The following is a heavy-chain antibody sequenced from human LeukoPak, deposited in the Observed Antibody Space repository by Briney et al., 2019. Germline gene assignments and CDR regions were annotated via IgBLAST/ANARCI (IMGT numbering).Heavy chain of an antibody. V-gene: IGHV4-39*01. CDR3: ARQRSPCSGGACYFDY. J-gene: IGHJ4*02. Sequence: SETLSLTCTVSGGSLSSTNNYWGWLRQPPGEGLEWIGSLSYNGGTYYNPSLESRVTISVDTSKNQYSLKLISVTAADTALYYCARQRSPCSGGACYFDYWGQGTLVTVSS. CDR1: GGSLSSTNNY. D-gene: IGHD2-15*01. CDR2: LSYNGGT.